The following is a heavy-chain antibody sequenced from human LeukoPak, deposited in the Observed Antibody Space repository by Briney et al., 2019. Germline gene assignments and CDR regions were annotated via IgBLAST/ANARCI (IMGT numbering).Heavy chain of an antibody. D-gene: IGHD3-10*01. CDR2: INPNSGGT. Sequence: GASVKVSCQASGYTFTGYYMHWVRQAPGQGLEWMGWINPNSGGTNYAQKFQGRVTMTRDTSISTAYMELSRLRSDDTAVYYCASRVAMLWFGESDLDYWGQGTLVTVSS. J-gene: IGHJ4*02. CDR3: ASRVAMLWFGESDLDY. CDR1: GYTFTGYY. V-gene: IGHV1-2*02.